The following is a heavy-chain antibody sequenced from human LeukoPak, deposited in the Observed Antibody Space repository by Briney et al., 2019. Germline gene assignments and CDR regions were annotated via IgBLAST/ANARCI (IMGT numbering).Heavy chain of an antibody. D-gene: IGHD3-22*01. J-gene: IGHJ3*02. CDR1: GFTFMNYA. CDR2: ISGSGGST. V-gene: IGHV3-23*01. Sequence: GGSLRLSCATSGFTFMNYAMSWVRQAPGKGLEWVSGISGSGGSTYYADSLKGRFTISRDNSKDTLYVQMNSLRAEDTAVYYCAKITSIVVVMGNDAFDIWGQGTMVTVSS. CDR3: AKITSIVVVMGNDAFDI.